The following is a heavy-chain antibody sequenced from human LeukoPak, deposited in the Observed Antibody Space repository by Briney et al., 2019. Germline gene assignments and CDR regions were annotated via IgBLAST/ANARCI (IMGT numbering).Heavy chain of an antibody. V-gene: IGHV1-2*02. CDR1: GYTFTGYY. CDR3: ARYHRVATGGSVLGFDY. D-gene: IGHD1-26*01. J-gene: IGHJ4*02. Sequence: GASVKVSCKASGYTFTGYYMHWVRQAPGQGLEWMGWINPNSGGTNYAQKFQGRVTMTRDTSISTAYMELSRLRSDDTAVYYCARYHRVATGGSVLGFDYWGQGTLVTVSS. CDR2: INPNSGGT.